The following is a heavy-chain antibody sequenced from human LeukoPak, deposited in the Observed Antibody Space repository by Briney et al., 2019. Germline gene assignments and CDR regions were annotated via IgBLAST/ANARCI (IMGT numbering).Heavy chain of an antibody. Sequence: ASVKVSCKASGYTFTSYDINWVRQATGQGPEWMGWMNPNSGNTGYAQKFQGRVTTTRNTSISTAYMELSSLRSEDTAVYYCARVGGATTYYYYGMDVWGQGTTVTVSS. CDR1: GYTFTSYD. CDR2: MNPNSGNT. J-gene: IGHJ6*02. D-gene: IGHD1-26*01. CDR3: ARVGGATTYYYYGMDV. V-gene: IGHV1-8*01.